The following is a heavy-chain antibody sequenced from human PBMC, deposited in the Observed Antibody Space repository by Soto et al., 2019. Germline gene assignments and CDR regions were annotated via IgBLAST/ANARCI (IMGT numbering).Heavy chain of an antibody. CDR2: INSDGTRT. Sequence: EVQLVESGGGLVQPGGSLRLSCAASGFTFTNYWMHWIRQVPGKGLVWVSRINSDGTRTTYADSVRGRFTISRDNAKNTLYLQMNSLRAEDTAVYYCATVATGSWDWFDPWSQGTLVTVSS. D-gene: IGHD1-26*01. V-gene: IGHV3-74*01. J-gene: IGHJ5*02. CDR1: GFTFTNYW. CDR3: ATVATGSWDWFDP.